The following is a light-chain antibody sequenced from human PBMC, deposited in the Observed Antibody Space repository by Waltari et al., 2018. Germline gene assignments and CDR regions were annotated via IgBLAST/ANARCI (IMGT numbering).Light chain of an antibody. CDR1: QNIGNY. CDR2: GAS. J-gene: IGKJ1*01. Sequence: IVLTQSPGTLSLSPGGRATLSCRARQNIGNYLAWYQQKPGHAPRLLIYGASSRAAGIPDRFSGSGSGADFSLTISRLEPEDFAVYYCQHHVRLPATFGQGTKV. CDR3: QHHVRLPAT. V-gene: IGKV3-20*01.